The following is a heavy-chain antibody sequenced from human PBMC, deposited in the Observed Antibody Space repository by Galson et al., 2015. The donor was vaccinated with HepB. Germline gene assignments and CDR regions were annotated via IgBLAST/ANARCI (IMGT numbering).Heavy chain of an antibody. J-gene: IGHJ4*02. CDR3: ARLPGRVEAMGD. CDR2: IDPSDPYI. V-gene: IGHV5-10-1*01. Sequence: QSGAEVKKPGESLRISCKASGYSFTSYSISWVRQMPGEGLEWMGRIDPSDPYIKYSPSFQGHVTISVDKSINTAYLQWSSLKASDTAMYYCARLPGRVEAMGDWGQGTLVTISS. D-gene: IGHD1-26*01. CDR1: GYSFTSYS.